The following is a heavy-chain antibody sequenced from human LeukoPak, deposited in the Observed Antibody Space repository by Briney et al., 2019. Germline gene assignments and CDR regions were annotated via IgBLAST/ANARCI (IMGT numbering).Heavy chain of an antibody. D-gene: IGHD6-19*01. Sequence: SETLSLTCTVSGDSSSNSIYYWGWIRQPPGKGLEWIGSIDYGGNTYYNPSLKSRATISIDTSKNQFSLKLSSVTAADTAVYYCAREYTLYRSGWFLDYWGQGTVVTVSS. J-gene: IGHJ4*02. CDR3: AREYTLYRSGWFLDY. V-gene: IGHV4-39*07. CDR1: GDSSSNSIYY. CDR2: IDYGGNT.